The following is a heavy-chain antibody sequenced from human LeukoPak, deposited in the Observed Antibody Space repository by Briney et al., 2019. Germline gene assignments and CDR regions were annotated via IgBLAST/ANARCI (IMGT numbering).Heavy chain of an antibody. CDR2: IIGGDI. CDR1: GFSFGTNA. J-gene: IGHJ4*02. V-gene: IGHV3-23*01. Sequence: GGSLRLSCATSGFSFGTNAMTWVRQAPGKGLEWVSVIIGGDIHYADSVKGRFTISRDNSKNTLYLQMNNLRADDTAVYYCAKDRTPDGFYSIDFWGQGSLVTVSS. D-gene: IGHD5-24*01. CDR3: AKDRTPDGFYSIDF.